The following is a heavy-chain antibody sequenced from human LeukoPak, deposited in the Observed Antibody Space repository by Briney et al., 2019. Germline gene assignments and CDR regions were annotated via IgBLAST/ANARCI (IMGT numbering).Heavy chain of an antibody. J-gene: IGHJ4*02. CDR1: GFTFSSYA. D-gene: IGHD3-22*01. CDR2: ISGSGGST. Sequence: GGSLRLSCAASGFTFSSYAMSWVRQAPGKGLEWVSAISGSGGSTYYADSVKGRFTISRDNSKNTLYLQMNSLRAEDTAVYYCAKGISRGSSSWIVVVILLLFDYWGQGTLVTVSS. CDR3: AKGISRGSSSWIVVVILLLFDY. V-gene: IGHV3-23*01.